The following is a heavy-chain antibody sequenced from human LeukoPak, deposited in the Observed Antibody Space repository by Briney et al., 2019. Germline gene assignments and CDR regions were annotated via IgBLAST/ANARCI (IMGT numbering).Heavy chain of an antibody. V-gene: IGHV4-59*01. Sequence: SETLSLTCTVSGGSMSSYYWMWIRQPPGKGLEWIGSISYNGKTNHNPSLKSRVTISVDTSKNQFSLKLSSVTAADTAVYYCTRAGPSLHWXPDYWXQGTLVTVSS. CDR2: ISYNGKT. D-gene: IGHD1-1*01. CDR3: TRAGPSLHWXPDY. CDR1: GGSMSSYY. J-gene: IGHJ4*02.